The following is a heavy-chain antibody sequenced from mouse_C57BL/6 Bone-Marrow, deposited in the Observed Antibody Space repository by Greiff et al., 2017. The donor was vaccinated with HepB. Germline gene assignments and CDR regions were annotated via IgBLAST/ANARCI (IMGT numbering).Heavy chain of an antibody. CDR3: AIPPYYGSGY. J-gene: IGHJ2*01. CDR2: ISGGGGNT. V-gene: IGHV5-9*01. CDR1: GFTFSSYT. D-gene: IGHD1-1*01. Sequence: EVQVVESGGGLVKPGGSLKLSCAASGFTFSSYTMPWVRQTPEKRLEWVATISGGGGNTYYPDSVKGRFTISRDNANNTLYLQMSSLRSEDTALYYCAIPPYYGSGYWGQGTTLTVSS.